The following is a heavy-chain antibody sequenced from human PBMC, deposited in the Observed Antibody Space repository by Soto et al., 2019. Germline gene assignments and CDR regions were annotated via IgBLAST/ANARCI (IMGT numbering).Heavy chain of an antibody. Sequence: SETLSLTCTVSGGSVTNSSYYWGWIRQSPGKGLEWIGSVYYRGRSYSKSSVKSRVTISVDTSKNRFSLSLNSVTASDTAVYLCVSQRTTVPTQAYFDYWGPGALVTVS. V-gene: IGHV4-39*01. CDR3: VSQRTTVPTQAYFDY. J-gene: IGHJ4*02. CDR2: VYYRGRS. CDR1: GGSVTNSSYY. D-gene: IGHD4-17*01.